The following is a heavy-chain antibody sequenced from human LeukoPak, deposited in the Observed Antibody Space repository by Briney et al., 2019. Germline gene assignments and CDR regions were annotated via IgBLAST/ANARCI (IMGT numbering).Heavy chain of an antibody. CDR1: GGSFSGYY. Sequence: PSETLSLTCAVYGGSFSGYYWSWIRQPPGKGLEWIGEINHSGSTNYNPSLKSRVTISVDTSKNQFSLKLSSVTAADTAVYYCARGPSTDYDFWSGYSRGYYFDYWGQGTLVTVSS. CDR3: ARGPSTDYDFWSGYSRGYYFDY. CDR2: INHSGST. D-gene: IGHD3-3*01. J-gene: IGHJ4*02. V-gene: IGHV4-34*01.